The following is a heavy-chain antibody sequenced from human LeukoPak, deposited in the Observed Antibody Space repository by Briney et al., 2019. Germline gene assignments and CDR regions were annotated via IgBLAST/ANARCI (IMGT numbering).Heavy chain of an antibody. V-gene: IGHV3-21*01. CDR3: ARRIAVAGTRYFQH. CDR1: GFTFSSYS. J-gene: IGHJ1*01. Sequence: GGSLRLSCAASGFTFSSYSMNCVRQAPGQGLKWVSSISSSSSYIYYADSVKGRFTISRDNAKNSLYLQMNSLRAEDTAVYYCARRIAVAGTRYFQHWGQGTLVTVSS. D-gene: IGHD6-19*01. CDR2: ISSSSSYI.